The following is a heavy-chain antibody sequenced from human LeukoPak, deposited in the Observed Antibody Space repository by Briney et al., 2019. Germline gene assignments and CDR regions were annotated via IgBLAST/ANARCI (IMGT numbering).Heavy chain of an antibody. CDR1: GGSFSGYY. J-gene: IGHJ3*02. D-gene: IGHD3-22*01. CDR2: INHIGST. Sequence: SETLSLTCAVYGGSFSGYYWSWIRQPPGKWLEWIGEINHIGSTNYNPSLKTRVTISVDTPKNQFSLKLSSVTAADTAVYYCARARNYYDSSDYYYEGDAFDIWGQGTMVTVSS. CDR3: ARARNYYDSSDYYYEGDAFDI. V-gene: IGHV4-34*01.